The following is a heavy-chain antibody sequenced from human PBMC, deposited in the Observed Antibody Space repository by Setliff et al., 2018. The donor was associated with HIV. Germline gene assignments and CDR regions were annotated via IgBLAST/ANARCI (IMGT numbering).Heavy chain of an antibody. J-gene: IGHJ6*03. CDR1: GYSFSEYY. V-gene: IGHV1-2*02. CDR3: ARDLAYCSGGSCYRPFLYYFYYMDV. Sequence: ASVKVSCKASGYSFSEYYTHWVRQAPGQGLEWMGWVIPGTGKTYYAQKFQGRVTMTSDTSINTAYLEVNRLTSDDTAIYFCARDLAYCSGGSCYRPFLYYFYYMDVWGNGTTVTVSS. D-gene: IGHD2-15*01. CDR2: VIPGTGKT.